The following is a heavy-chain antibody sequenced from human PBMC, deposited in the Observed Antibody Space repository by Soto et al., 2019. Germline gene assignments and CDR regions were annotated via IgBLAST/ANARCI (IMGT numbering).Heavy chain of an antibody. CDR1: GYSFTSYW. J-gene: IGHJ4*01. CDR2: IYPYDSDT. Sequence: GESLKISCQTSGYSFTSYWIGWVRQMPGKGMEWMGNIYPYDSDTRYSPSFQGQVTISADTSITTAYLQWSGLRASDTAMYFCARHLVGSTRGNFDYWGQGTQVTVSS. D-gene: IGHD2-2*01. V-gene: IGHV5-51*01. CDR3: ARHLVGSTRGNFDY.